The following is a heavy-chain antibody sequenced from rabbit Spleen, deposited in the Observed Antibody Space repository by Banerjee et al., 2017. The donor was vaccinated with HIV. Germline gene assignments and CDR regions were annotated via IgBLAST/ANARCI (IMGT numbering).Heavy chain of an antibody. CDR2: IYAAKGST. D-gene: IGHD4-1*01. CDR3: ARAIVPWLGLTRLDL. J-gene: IGHJ3*01. Sequence: QLTETGGGLVQPGGSLTLSCKASGFDFTNYYITWVRQAPGKGLEWIGIIYAAKGSTDYASWVNGRLTISSDNAQSTVDLKMTSLTAADTATYFCARAIVPWLGLTRLDLWGPGTLVTVS. CDR1: GFDFTNYY. V-gene: IGHV1S7*01.